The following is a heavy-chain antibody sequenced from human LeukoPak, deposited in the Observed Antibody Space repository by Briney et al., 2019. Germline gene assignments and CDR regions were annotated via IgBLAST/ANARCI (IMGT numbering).Heavy chain of an antibody. V-gene: IGHV3-48*02. CDR2: ITASGTAM. D-gene: IGHD1-26*01. CDR1: GFTFSSYS. J-gene: IGHJ4*02. CDR3: ASSGSYRFDY. Sequence: GGSLRLSCAASGFTFSSYSMNWVRQAPGKGLEWVPHITASGTAMFYADSVKGRFTISRDNAKNSLYLQMNSLRDEDTAVYYCASSGSYRFDYWGQGTLVTVSS.